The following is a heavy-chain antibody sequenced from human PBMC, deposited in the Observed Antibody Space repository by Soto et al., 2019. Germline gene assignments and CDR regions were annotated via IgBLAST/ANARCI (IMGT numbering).Heavy chain of an antibody. V-gene: IGHV3-23*01. Sequence: GGSLRLSCEASGFTFSDCAMSWVRQAPGKGLEWVSGISGTGRSTFYADSVKDRFTISRDNSKNTVYLQMTSLRAEDTAVYYCAIGNTTGSYFFDYWCQGTLVTVS. CDR1: GFTFSDCA. CDR3: AIGNTTGSYFFDY. CDR2: ISGTGRST. J-gene: IGHJ4*02. D-gene: IGHD1-1*01.